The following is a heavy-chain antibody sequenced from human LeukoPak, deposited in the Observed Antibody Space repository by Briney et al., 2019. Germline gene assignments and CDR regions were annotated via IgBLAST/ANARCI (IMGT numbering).Heavy chain of an antibody. CDR2: IYPGDSDT. CDR1: GYIFTSYW. D-gene: IGHD2-2*01. CDR3: ARSYLGYCSGTRCYLPFDY. V-gene: IGHV5-51*01. Sequence: GESLKISCKGSGYIFTSYWIGWVRQMPGKGLEWMGIIYPGDSDTRYSPSFQGQVTISADKSISTAYLQWSSLRASDTAMYYCARSYLGYCSGTRCYLPFDYWGQGTLVTVSS. J-gene: IGHJ4*02.